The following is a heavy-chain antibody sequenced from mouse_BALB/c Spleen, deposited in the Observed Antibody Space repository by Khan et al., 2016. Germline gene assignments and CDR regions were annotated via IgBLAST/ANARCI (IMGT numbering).Heavy chain of an antibody. Sequence: QIQLVQSGPELKKPGETVKISCKASGYTFTNYGMNWVKQAPGKGLKWMGWIHTSTGEPTYADEFKGRVAFSLETSASTAYVQINNLKSEETATYFCARTARATFAYWGQGTLVTV. CDR1: GYTFTNYG. V-gene: IGHV9-3*02. J-gene: IGHJ3*01. D-gene: IGHD3-1*01. CDR3: ARTARATFAY. CDR2: IHTSTGEP.